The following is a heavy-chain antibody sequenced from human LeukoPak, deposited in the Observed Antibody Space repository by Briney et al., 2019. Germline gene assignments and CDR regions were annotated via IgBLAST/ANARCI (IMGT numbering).Heavy chain of an antibody. Sequence: SETLSLTCAVYGGSFSGYYWSWIRQPPGKGLEWIGEINHSGSTNYDPSLKSRVTISVDTSKNQFSLKLSSVTAADTAVYYCARAWWYYYYGMDVRGQGTTVTVSS. D-gene: IGHD2-15*01. J-gene: IGHJ6*02. V-gene: IGHV4-34*01. CDR1: GGSFSGYY. CDR2: INHSGST. CDR3: ARAWWYYYYGMDV.